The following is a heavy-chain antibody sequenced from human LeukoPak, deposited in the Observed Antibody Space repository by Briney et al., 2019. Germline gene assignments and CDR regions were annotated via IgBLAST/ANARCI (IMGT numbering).Heavy chain of an antibody. V-gene: IGHV4-30-4*08. CDR2: SYYSGST. CDR3: ARDSGYYDFWSGYSFDY. D-gene: IGHD3-3*01. Sequence: SETLSLTCTVSGGSISSGDYYWSWIRQPPGKGLEWIGYSYYSGSTYYNPSLKSRVTISVDTSKNQFPLKLSSVTAADTAVYYCARDSGYYDFWSGYSFDYWGQGTLVTVSS. J-gene: IGHJ4*02. CDR1: GGSISSGDYY.